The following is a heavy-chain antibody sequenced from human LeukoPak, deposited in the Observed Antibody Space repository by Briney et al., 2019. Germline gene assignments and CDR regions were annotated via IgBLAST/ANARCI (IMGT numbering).Heavy chain of an antibody. CDR1: GFTFSSYG. V-gene: IGHV3-33*01. CDR2: IWYDGSNK. CDR3: ARDGSSGRFDY. Sequence: GGSLRLSCAASGFTFSSYGMHWVRQAPGKGLELVAVIWYDGSNKYYADSVKGRFTISRDNSKNTLYLQMNSLRAEDTAVYYCARDGSSGRFDYWGQGTLVTVSS. D-gene: IGHD3-22*01. J-gene: IGHJ4*02.